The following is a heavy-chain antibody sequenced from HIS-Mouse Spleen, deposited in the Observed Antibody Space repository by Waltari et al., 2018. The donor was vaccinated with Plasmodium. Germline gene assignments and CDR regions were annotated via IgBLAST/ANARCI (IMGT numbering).Heavy chain of an antibody. D-gene: IGHD5-18*01. CDR1: GGSISSYY. Sequence: QVQLQESGPGLVKPSETLSLTCTVSGGSISSYYWSWIRQPPGKGLEWIGYIYYSGSTNYNDYIKSRVTISVDTSKNQFSLKLSSVTAADTAVYYCARLRYSYGYFDYWGQGTLVTVSS. J-gene: IGHJ4*02. V-gene: IGHV4-59*08. CDR2: IYYSGST. CDR3: ARLRYSYGYFDY.